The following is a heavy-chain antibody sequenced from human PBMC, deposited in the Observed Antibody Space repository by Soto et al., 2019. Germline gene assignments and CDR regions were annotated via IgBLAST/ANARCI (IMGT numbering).Heavy chain of an antibody. D-gene: IGHD2-2*01. CDR2: INPNSGGT. CDR3: ARNEVVVVPAARVFYYYGMDV. Sequence: ASVKVPCKASGYTFTGYYMHWVRQAPGQGLEWMGWINPNSGGTNYAQKFQGRVTMTRDTSISTAYMELSRLRSDDTAVYYCARNEVVVVPAARVFYYYGMDVWGQGTTVTVSS. CDR1: GYTFTGYY. J-gene: IGHJ6*02. V-gene: IGHV1-2*02.